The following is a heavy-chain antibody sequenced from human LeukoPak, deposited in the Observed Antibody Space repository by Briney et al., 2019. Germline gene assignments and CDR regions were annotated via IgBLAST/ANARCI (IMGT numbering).Heavy chain of an antibody. CDR3: AARRGDY. J-gene: IGHJ4*02. CDR2: INQDGSDK. Sequence: GGSLRLSCTASGFKFNTKWMSWVRQAPGKGLEWVANINQDGSDKYYVDSVKGRFTVSRDNAQNSLYLQMDSLRADDTAIYYCAARRGDYWGQGTLVTVSS. CDR1: GFKFNTKW. V-gene: IGHV3-7*01.